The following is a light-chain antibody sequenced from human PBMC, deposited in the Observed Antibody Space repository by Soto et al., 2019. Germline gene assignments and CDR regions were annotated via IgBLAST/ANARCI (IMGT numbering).Light chain of an antibody. V-gene: IGKV1-9*01. Sequence: DIQLTQSPSFLSASVGDRVTITCRASQGINSYLAWYQQKPGKVPKLLIYAASTLQSGVPSRFSGSGSGTEFTRTSSSLQPEDFATYYCQQINSYPITFGQGTRLEI. CDR3: QQINSYPIT. CDR2: AAS. J-gene: IGKJ5*01. CDR1: QGINSY.